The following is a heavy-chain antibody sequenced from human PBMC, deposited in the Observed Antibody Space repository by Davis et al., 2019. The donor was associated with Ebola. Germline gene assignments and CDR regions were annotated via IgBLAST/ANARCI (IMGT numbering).Heavy chain of an antibody. Sequence: GESLKISCAASGFTFSSYWMHWVRQAPGKGLVWVSRINSDGSSTSYADSVKGRFTISRDNAKNTLYLQMNSLRAEDTAVYYCASEPPYYDFWSGSPLDYWGQGTLVTVSS. J-gene: IGHJ4*02. CDR1: GFTFSSYW. CDR3: ASEPPYYDFWSGSPLDY. CDR2: INSDGSST. V-gene: IGHV3-74*01. D-gene: IGHD3-3*01.